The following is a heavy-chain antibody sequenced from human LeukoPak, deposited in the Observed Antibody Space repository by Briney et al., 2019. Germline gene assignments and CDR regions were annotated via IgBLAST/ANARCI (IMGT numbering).Heavy chain of an antibody. Sequence: GGSLRLSCAASGFTFSSYAMSWVRQAPGKGLEWVSAISGSGGSTYYADSVKGRFTISRDNAASALYLQMDSLRAEDTAVYYCARGGGDFWSAYYSGYYFDYWGQGTLVTVSS. V-gene: IGHV3-23*01. J-gene: IGHJ4*02. CDR1: GFTFSSYA. CDR3: ARGGGDFWSAYYSGYYFDY. CDR2: ISGSGGST. D-gene: IGHD3-3*01.